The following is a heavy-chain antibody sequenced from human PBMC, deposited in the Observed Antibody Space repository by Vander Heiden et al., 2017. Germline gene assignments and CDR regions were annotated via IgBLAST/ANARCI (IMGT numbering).Heavy chain of an antibody. Sequence: APGKGLEWVSAISGSGGSTYYADSVTGRFTISRDNSKSALYLQMNSLRAEDTAVYYCAKYLKGYGGSGSLSYYYYGMDVWGQGTTVTVSS. CDR3: AKYLKGYGGSGSLSYYYYGMDV. V-gene: IGHV3-23*01. CDR2: ISGSGGST. D-gene: IGHD3-10*01. J-gene: IGHJ6*02.